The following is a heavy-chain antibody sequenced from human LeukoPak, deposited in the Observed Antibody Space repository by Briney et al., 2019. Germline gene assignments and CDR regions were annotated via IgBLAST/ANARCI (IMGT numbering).Heavy chain of an antibody. D-gene: IGHD3-3*01. CDR1: GGSLSSYY. J-gene: IGHJ3*02. CDR3: ARVRDFWSGYYRRNLDAFDI. Sequence: SETLSLTCTVSGGSLSSYYWSWIRQPAGKGLEWIGRIYTSGSTNYNPSLKSRVTMSVDTSKNQFSLKLSSVTAADTAVYYCARVRDFWSGYYRRNLDAFDIWGQGTMVTVSS. V-gene: IGHV4-4*07. CDR2: IYTSGST.